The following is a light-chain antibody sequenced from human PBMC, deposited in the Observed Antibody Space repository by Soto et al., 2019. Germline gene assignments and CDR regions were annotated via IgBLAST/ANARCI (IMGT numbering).Light chain of an antibody. CDR3: KSYAGSNTYV. V-gene: IGLV2-8*01. J-gene: IGLJ1*01. CDR2: EVV. Sequence: QSALTQPPSASGSPGQSVTISSTGTTHDIGVYDFVSWYQHHPGKAPRLIIYEVVQRPSGVPDRFSGSKSGNTASLTVSGLQAADEADYFCKSYAGSNTYVFGSGTRSPS. CDR1: THDIGVYDF.